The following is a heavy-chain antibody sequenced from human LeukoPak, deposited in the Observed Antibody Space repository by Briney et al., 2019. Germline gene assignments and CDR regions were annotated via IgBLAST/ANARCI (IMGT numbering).Heavy chain of an antibody. Sequence: GASVKVSCKAPGYTFTSYAMHWVRQAPGQRLEWMGWINAGNGNTKYSQKFQGRVTITRDTSASTAYMELSSLRSEDTAVYYCARARELGYCSGGSCYSRYYFDYWGQGTLVTVSS. CDR1: GYTFTSYA. V-gene: IGHV1-3*01. CDR3: ARARELGYCSGGSCYSRYYFDY. D-gene: IGHD2-15*01. J-gene: IGHJ4*02. CDR2: INAGNGNT.